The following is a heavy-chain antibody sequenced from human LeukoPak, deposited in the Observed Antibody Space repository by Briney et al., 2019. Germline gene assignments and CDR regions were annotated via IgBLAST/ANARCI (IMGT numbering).Heavy chain of an antibody. J-gene: IGHJ4*02. CDR2: IYSGGST. CDR1: GFTVSSNY. V-gene: IGHV3-53*01. CDR3: ARGPYQARGYFDY. D-gene: IGHD2-2*01. Sequence: GGSLRLSCAASGFTVSSNYMSWVRQAPGKGLEWVSVIYSGGSTYYADSAKGRFTISRDNSKNTLYLQMNSLRAEDTAVYYCARGPYQARGYFDYWGQGTLVTVSS.